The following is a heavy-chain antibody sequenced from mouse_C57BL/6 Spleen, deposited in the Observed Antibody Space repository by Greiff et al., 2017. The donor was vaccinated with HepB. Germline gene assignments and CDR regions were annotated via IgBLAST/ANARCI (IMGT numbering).Heavy chain of an antibody. CDR3: ARREATVVAPYWYFDV. V-gene: IGHV8-8*01. D-gene: IGHD1-1*01. Sequence: QVTLKVSGPGILQPSQTLSLTCSFSGFSLSTFGMGVGWIRQPSGKGLEWLAHIWWDDDKYYNPALKSRLTISKDTSKNQVFLKIANVDTADTATYYCARREATVVAPYWYFDVWGTGTTVTVSS. J-gene: IGHJ1*03. CDR1: GFSLSTFGMG. CDR2: IWWDDDK.